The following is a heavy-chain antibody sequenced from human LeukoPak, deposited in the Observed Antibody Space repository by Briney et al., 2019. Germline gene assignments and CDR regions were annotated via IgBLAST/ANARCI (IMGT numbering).Heavy chain of an antibody. D-gene: IGHD2-21*02. J-gene: IGHJ4*02. Sequence: PSETLSLTCTVSGGSISSYYWSWIRQPPGKGLEWIGYIYYSGSTNYNPSLKSRVTISVDTSKNQFSLKLSSVTAADTAVYYCAREAYCGGDCYSGFDYWGQGTLVTVSS. CDR1: GGSISSYY. V-gene: IGHV4-59*01. CDR2: IYYSGST. CDR3: AREAYCGGDCYSGFDY.